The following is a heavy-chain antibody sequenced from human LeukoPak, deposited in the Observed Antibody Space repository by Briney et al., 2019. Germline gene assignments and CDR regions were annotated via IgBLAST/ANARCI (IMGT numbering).Heavy chain of an antibody. J-gene: IGHJ3*02. V-gene: IGHV3-23*01. D-gene: IGHD6-6*01. CDR1: GFTFRTYA. CDR2: ISDSGGST. CDR3: VREYSSSSGRAFDI. Sequence: PGGSLRLSCAGSGFTFRTYAMIWVRQAPGKGLEWVSAISDSGGSTYYADSVKGRFTISRDNAKNILYLEMNSLRAEDTAVYYCVREYSSSSGRAFDIWGQGTKVTVSS.